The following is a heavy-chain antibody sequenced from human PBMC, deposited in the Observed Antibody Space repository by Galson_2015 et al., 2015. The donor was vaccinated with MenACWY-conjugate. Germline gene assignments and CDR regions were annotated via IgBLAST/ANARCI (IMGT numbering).Heavy chain of an antibody. CDR3: ARDHDFVWGTYPFDF. D-gene: IGHD3-16*02. CDR2: ITPTNDNT. CDR1: GDLFTRYG. J-gene: IGHJ4*02. V-gene: IGHV1-18*01. Sequence: SMKVACKASGDLFTRYGISWVRQAPGQGLEWMGWITPTNDNTHYAQRFQGRVTMTTDTSTSTADMELRSLRSDDAAVYFCARDHDFVWGTYPFDFWGQGTLVTVSS.